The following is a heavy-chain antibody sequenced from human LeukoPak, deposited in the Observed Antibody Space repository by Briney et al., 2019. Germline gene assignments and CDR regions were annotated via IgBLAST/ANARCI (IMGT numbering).Heavy chain of an antibody. J-gene: IGHJ4*02. D-gene: IGHD6-19*01. CDR3: ARVAVAGTGRLDY. CDR1: GFTFSNYP. Sequence: PGGSLRLSCAASGFTFSNYPMHWVRQAPGKGLEHVSAVSSDGIGTYYANSVKGRFTISRDNSKNTLYLQMGSLRAEDMAVYYCARVAVAGTGRLDYWGQGTLVTVSS. CDR2: VSSDGIGT. V-gene: IGHV3-64*01.